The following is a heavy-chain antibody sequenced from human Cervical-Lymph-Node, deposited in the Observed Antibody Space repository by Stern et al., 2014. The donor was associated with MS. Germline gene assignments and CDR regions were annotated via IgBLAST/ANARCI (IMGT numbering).Heavy chain of an antibody. CDR3: AKAAYSSGWYAGDYFDY. D-gene: IGHD6-19*01. Sequence: QVQLVQSGGGVVQPGRSLRLSCAASGFTFSSYGMHWVRQAPGKGLERVAVISYDGSNKYYADSVKGRFTISRDNSKNTLYLQMNSLRAEDTAVYYCAKAAYSSGWYAGDYFDYWGQGTLVTVSS. J-gene: IGHJ4*02. CDR2: ISYDGSNK. V-gene: IGHV3-30*18. CDR1: GFTFSSYG.